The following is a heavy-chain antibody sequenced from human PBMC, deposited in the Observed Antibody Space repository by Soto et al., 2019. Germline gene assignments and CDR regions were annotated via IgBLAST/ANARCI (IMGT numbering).Heavy chain of an antibody. J-gene: IGHJ4*02. V-gene: IGHV4-31*03. Sequence: SETLSLTCTVSGGSISSGGYYWSWIRQHPGKGLEWIGYIYYSGSTYYNPSLKSRVTISVDTSKNQFSLKLSSVTAADTAVYYCARVFRSDRGHYFDYWGQGTLVTVSS. CDR1: GGSISSGGYY. D-gene: IGHD3-3*01. CDR2: IYYSGST. CDR3: ARVFRSDRGHYFDY.